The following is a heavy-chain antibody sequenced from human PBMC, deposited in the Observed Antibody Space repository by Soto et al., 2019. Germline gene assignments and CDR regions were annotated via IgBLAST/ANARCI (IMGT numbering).Heavy chain of an antibody. CDR1: GFTFSSYA. J-gene: IGHJ6*02. CDR3: AKGKYCSSTSCSLLPYYYYYGMDV. D-gene: IGHD2-2*01. CDR2: ISGSGGST. Sequence: EVQLLESGGGLVQPGGSLRLSCAASGFTFSSYAMSWVRQAPGKGLEWVSAISGSGGSTYYADSVKGRFTISRDNSKNTLYLQMNSLRAEDTAVYYCAKGKYCSSTSCSLLPYYYYYGMDVWGQGTTVTVSS. V-gene: IGHV3-23*01.